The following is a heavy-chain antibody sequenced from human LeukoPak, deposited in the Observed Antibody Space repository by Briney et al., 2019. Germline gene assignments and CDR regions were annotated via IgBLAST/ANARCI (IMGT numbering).Heavy chain of an antibody. CDR3: SRDRDGYNGGVGSHIGF. Sequence: ASVKVSCKASGYTLNNYYIHWVRQAPGQGPEWMGWINPNSGDPTYAQKFQGRLTLTRDTSITPAYMRLSSLTSDDTAIYFCSRDRDGYNGGVGSHIGFWGQGTLVTVSS. D-gene: IGHD5-24*01. CDR2: INPNSGDP. V-gene: IGHV1-2*02. CDR1: GYTLNNYY. J-gene: IGHJ4*02.